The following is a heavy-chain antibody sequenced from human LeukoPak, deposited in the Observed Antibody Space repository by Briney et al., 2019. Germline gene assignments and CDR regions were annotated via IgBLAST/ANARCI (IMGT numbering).Heavy chain of an antibody. CDR3: AGDCSSTSCYRPVFYYYYYMDV. CDR2: INHSGST. J-gene: IGHJ6*03. Sequence: NPSETLSLTCAAYGGSFSGYYWSWIRQPPGKGLEWIGEINHSGSTNYNPSLKSRVTISVDTSKNQFSLKLSSVTAADTAVYYCAGDCSSTSCYRPVFYYYYYMDVWGKGTTVTVSS. V-gene: IGHV4-34*01. CDR1: GGSFSGYY. D-gene: IGHD2-2*01.